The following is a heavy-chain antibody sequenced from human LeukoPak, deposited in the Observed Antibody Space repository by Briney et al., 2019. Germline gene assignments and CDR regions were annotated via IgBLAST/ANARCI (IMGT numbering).Heavy chain of an antibody. V-gene: IGHV3-7*03. CDR1: GFTFSSSW. CDR3: AKDRSDYGGRSFDY. D-gene: IGHD4-23*01. Sequence: GGSLRLSCVASGFTFSSSWMSWVRQAPGGGLEFVANINPDESTKNYVDSVKGRFTISRDNAKNSLYLQMNSLRAEDTAVYYCAKDRSDYGGRSFDYWGQGTLVTVSS. CDR2: INPDESTK. J-gene: IGHJ4*02.